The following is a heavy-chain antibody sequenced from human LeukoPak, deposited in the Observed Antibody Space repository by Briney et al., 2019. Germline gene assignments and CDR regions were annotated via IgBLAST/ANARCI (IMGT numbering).Heavy chain of an antibody. D-gene: IGHD3-10*01. CDR3: ARERITMVRGVSPTWFDL. CDR2: INHSGST. CDR1: GGSFSCYY. J-gene: IGHJ5*02. Sequence: SATLSLTCAVYGGSFSCYYWSWLRPPPGKGLGWIGEINHSGSTNYNPSLKSRVTISVDTSKNQFSLKLSSVTAADTAVYYCARERITMVRGVSPTWFDLWGQGTLVTVSS. V-gene: IGHV4-34*01.